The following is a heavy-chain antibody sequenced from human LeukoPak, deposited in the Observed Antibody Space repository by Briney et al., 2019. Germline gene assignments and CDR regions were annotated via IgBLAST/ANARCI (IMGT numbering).Heavy chain of an antibody. CDR1: GFIFSNFA. J-gene: IGHJ4*02. V-gene: IGHV3-30*02. CDR2: IRYDGSDK. D-gene: IGHD6-19*01. Sequence: PGGSLRLSCAASGFIFSNFAMHWVRQAPGKGLEWLTFIRYDGSDKYYVDSVKGRFTISRDNSKNTLYLQMNSLRAEDTAVYYCAKSTRAVAGGGIDYWGQGTLVTVSS. CDR3: AKSTRAVAGGGIDY.